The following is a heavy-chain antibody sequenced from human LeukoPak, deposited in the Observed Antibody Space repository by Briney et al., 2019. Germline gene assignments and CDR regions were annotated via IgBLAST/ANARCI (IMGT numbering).Heavy chain of an antibody. CDR1: GFTFSSYS. J-gene: IGHJ4*02. CDR2: ISGNNGNI. V-gene: IGHV3-48*01. D-gene: IGHD3-10*01. CDR3: VRDYDWGFDH. Sequence: GGSLRLSCVASGFTFSSYSMNWVRQAPGKGLEWASYISGNNGNIHYADSVKGRFTISRDNAKNSLYLQMNSLRAEDTAVYYCVRDYDWGFDHWGQGTLVTVSS.